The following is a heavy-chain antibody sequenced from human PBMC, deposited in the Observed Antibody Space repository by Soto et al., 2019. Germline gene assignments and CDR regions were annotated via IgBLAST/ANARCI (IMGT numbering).Heavy chain of an antibody. D-gene: IGHD3-9*01. CDR2: IYPADSDT. J-gene: IGHJ6*02. V-gene: IGHV5-51*01. CDR3: ARRRATGYYGIDV. CDR1: GYIRNTDW. Sequence: GESLKISCKASGYIRNTDWISWVRQMPGKGLEWMGTIYPADSDTRYSPTFKGQVTISADRSISTAYLQWRSLKASDTGIYFCARRRATGYYGIDVWGQGTTVTVS.